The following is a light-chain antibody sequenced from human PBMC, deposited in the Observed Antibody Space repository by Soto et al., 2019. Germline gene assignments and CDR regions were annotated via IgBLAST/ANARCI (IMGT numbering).Light chain of an antibody. CDR3: QNYNSAPWT. J-gene: IGKJ1*01. CDR2: AAS. CDR1: RDITDY. V-gene: IGKV1-27*01. Sequence: DIQMTQSPSSLSASVGDRVTITCRASRDITDYLAWYQQKPGQVPKLLIYAASTLQSGVPSRFTASGSGTDFTLTITGLQPEDFATYYCQNYNSAPWTFGQGIKVDSK.